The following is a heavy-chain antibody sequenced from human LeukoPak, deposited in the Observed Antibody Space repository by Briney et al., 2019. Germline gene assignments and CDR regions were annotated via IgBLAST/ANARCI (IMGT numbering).Heavy chain of an antibody. CDR1: GFTFSSYA. J-gene: IGHJ4*02. CDR2: ISGSGGST. D-gene: IGHD1-26*01. CDR3: AKRGGWDESGSFDY. Sequence: GGSLRLSCAASGFTFSSYAMSCVRQAPGKGLEWVSAISGSGGSTYYADSVKGRFTISRDNSKNTLYLQMNSLRAEDTAVYYCAKRGGWDESGSFDYWGQGTLVTVSS. V-gene: IGHV3-23*01.